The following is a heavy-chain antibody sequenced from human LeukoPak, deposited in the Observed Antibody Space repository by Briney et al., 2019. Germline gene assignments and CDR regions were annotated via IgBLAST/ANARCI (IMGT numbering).Heavy chain of an antibody. J-gene: IGHJ4*02. V-gene: IGHV1-69*04. CDR2: IIPILGIA. Sequence: SVKVSCKASGGTFSSYAISWVRQAPGQGLEWMGRIIPILGIANYAQKFQGRVTITADKSTSTAYMELSSLRSEDTAVYYCARGAYSSSWYLFDYWGQGTLVTVSS. CDR1: GGTFSSYA. CDR3: ARGAYSSSWYLFDY. D-gene: IGHD6-13*01.